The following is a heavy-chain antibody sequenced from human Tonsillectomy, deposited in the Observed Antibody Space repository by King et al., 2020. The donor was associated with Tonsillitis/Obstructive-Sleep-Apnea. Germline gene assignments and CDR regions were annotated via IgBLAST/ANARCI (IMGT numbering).Heavy chain of an antibody. Sequence: VQLQESGPGLVKPSETLSLTCTVPGGSISSYYWSWIRQPPGKGLEWIGYIYYSGSTNYNPSLKSRVTISVDTSKNQFSLKLSSVTAADTAVYYCARGNGGNSGYYYYYMDVWGKGTTVTVSS. V-gene: IGHV4-59*01. CDR3: ARGNGGNSGYYYYYMDV. D-gene: IGHD4-23*01. J-gene: IGHJ6*03. CDR2: IYYSGST. CDR1: GGSISSYY.